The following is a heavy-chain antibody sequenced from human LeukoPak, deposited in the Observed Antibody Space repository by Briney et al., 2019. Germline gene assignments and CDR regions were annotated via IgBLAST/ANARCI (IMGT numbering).Heavy chain of an antibody. D-gene: IGHD3-22*01. CDR3: ARAGYYDSSGYYYPPFFDY. CDR2: IYYSGST. Sequence: SETLSLTCAVYGGSFSDYYWSWIRQPPGKGLEWIGYIYYSGSTYYIPSLKSRVTISVDTSKNQFSLKLSSVTAADTAVYYCARAGYYDSSGYYYPPFFDYWGQGTLVTVSS. V-gene: IGHV4-30-4*01. J-gene: IGHJ4*02. CDR1: GGSFSDYY.